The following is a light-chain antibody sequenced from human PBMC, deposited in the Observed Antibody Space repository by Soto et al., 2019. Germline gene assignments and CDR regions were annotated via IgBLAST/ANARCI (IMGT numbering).Light chain of an antibody. V-gene: IGKV1-39*01. CDR1: QSISSY. CDR2: AAP. Sequence: DIQMTQSPSSLSASVGDRVTITCRASQSISSYLNWYQQKPGKAPQLLIYAAPRLQSGVPSRFSGSGSGKDFTLTISSLQPEDFATYYCQQSYSTPRTFGQGTKVEIK. CDR3: QQSYSTPRT. J-gene: IGKJ1*01.